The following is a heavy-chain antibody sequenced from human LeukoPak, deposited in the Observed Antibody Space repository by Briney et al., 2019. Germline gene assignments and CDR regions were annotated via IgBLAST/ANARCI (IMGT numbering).Heavy chain of an antibody. V-gene: IGHV4-59*01. CDR3: ARSFIAVAGPFDY. J-gene: IGHJ4*02. Sequence: SETLSLTCTVSGASISGYYWSWIRQPPGKGLEWIAYIYYSGSTSYNPSLKSRVTISVDTSKNQFSLKLSSVTAADTAVYYCARSFIAVAGPFDYWGQGTLVTVSS. CDR1: GASISGYY. D-gene: IGHD6-19*01. CDR2: IYYSGST.